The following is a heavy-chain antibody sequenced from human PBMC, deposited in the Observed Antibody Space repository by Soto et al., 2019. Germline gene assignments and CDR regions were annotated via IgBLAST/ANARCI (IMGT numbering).Heavy chain of an antibody. D-gene: IGHD4-17*01. J-gene: IGHJ2*01. CDR3: AREIIPLTTDWYFDL. V-gene: IGHV4-30-4*01. CDR2: IFDSGST. CDR1: GGSISSGVYY. Sequence: QVQLQESGPGLVKPSQTLSLTCTVSGGSISSGVYYWSWIRQPSGKGLEWIGYIFDSGSTYYNPSLKSRVTISVDTSKNQFSLRLSSVTAADTAVYYCAREIIPLTTDWYFDLWGRGTLVTVSS.